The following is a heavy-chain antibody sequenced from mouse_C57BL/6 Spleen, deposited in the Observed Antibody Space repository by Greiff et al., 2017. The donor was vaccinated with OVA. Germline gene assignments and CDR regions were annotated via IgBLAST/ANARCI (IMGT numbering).Heavy chain of an antibody. Sequence: VQLQQSGAELAKPGASVTLSCKASGYTFTSYWMHWVKQRPGQGLEWIGYINPSSGYTKYNQKFKDKATLTADKSSSTAYMQRSSLTYEDSAVYYGAREVRRTGKFDYWGQGTTRTVSS. CDR1: GYTFTSYW. D-gene: IGHD4-1*01. J-gene: IGHJ2*01. V-gene: IGHV1-7*01. CDR2: INPSSGYT. CDR3: AREVRRTGKFDY.